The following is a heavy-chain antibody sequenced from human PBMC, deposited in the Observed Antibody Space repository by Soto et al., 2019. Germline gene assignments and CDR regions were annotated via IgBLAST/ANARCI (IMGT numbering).Heavy chain of an antibody. CDR2: ISSSSSYI. V-gene: IGHV3-21*01. D-gene: IGHD6-19*01. Sequence: GGSLRLSCAASGFTFSSYSMNWVRQAPGKGLEWVSSISSSSSYIYYADSVKGRFTISRDNAKNSLYLQMNSLRAEDTAVYYCASPRAAGTSSDYYYYGMDVWGQGTTVTVSS. CDR3: ASPRAAGTSSDYYYYGMDV. J-gene: IGHJ6*02. CDR1: GFTFSSYS.